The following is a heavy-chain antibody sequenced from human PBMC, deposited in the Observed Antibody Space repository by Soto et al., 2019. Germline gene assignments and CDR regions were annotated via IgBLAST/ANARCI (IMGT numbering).Heavy chain of an antibody. D-gene: IGHD6-19*01. CDR3: ARDKVQWRVSYYYYGMDV. Sequence: SVKVSCKASGGTFSSYAISWVRQAPGQGLEWMGGIIPIFGTANYAQKFQGRVTITADESTSIAYMELSSLRSEDTVVYYCARDKVQWRVSYYYYGMDVWGRGTTVTVSS. V-gene: IGHV1-69*13. CDR2: IIPIFGTA. J-gene: IGHJ6*02. CDR1: GGTFSSYA.